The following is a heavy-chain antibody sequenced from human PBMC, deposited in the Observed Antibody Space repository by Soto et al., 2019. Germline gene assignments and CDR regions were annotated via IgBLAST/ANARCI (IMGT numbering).Heavy chain of an antibody. CDR3: ARDPLWGTAMVLWYFDL. CDR2: ISYDGSNK. Sequence: QVQLVESGGGVVQPGRSLRLSCAASGFTFSSYAMHWVRQAPGKGLEWVAVISYDGSNKYYADSVKGRFTISRDNSKNTLYLQMISLRAVDTAVYYCARDPLWGTAMVLWYFDLWGRGTLVTVSS. CDR1: GFTFSSYA. J-gene: IGHJ2*01. V-gene: IGHV3-30-3*01. D-gene: IGHD5-18*01.